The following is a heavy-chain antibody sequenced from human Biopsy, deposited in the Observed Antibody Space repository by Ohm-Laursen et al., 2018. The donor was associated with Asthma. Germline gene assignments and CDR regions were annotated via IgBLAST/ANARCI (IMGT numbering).Heavy chain of an antibody. CDR1: GYTFNSAG. Sequence: ASVKASCKTSGYTFNSAGITWVRQAPGQGREWMGWISVYNGNTRVAQKLQDRVTMITDTSTSTAYMELRSLRSDDTAVYFCARAVDYSHYYGIDVWGQGTTVTVS. CDR3: ARAVDYSHYYGIDV. J-gene: IGHJ6*02. V-gene: IGHV1-18*01. D-gene: IGHD3-10*01. CDR2: ISVYNGNT.